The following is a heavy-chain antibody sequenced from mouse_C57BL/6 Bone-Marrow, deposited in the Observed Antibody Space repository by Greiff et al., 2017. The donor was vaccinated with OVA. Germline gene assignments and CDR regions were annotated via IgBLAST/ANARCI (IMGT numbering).Heavy chain of an antibody. J-gene: IGHJ2*01. Sequence: VQLQQSGPGLVAPSQSLSITCTVSGFSLTSYAISWVRQPPGKGLEWLGVIWTGGGTNYNSALKSRLSISKDNSKSQVFLKMNSLQTDDTARYYCARNRQGVPYYFDYWGQGTTLTVSS. CDR2: IWTGGGT. D-gene: IGHD6-1*01. CDR1: GFSLTSYA. V-gene: IGHV2-9-1*01. CDR3: ARNRQGVPYYFDY.